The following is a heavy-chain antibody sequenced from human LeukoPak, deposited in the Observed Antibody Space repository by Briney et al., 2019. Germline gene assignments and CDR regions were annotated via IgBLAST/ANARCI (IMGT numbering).Heavy chain of an antibody. J-gene: IGHJ4*02. CDR2: INPNSGGR. D-gene: IGHD5-18*01. Sequence: ASVKVSCKASGYIFTGYYMHWVRQAPGQGLEWMGWINPNSGGRNYAQRFQGWVTMTRDTSISTAYMELSRLRSDDTAVYYCARVPDTAMDYFDYWGQGTLVTVSS. CDR1: GYIFTGYY. CDR3: ARVPDTAMDYFDY. V-gene: IGHV1-2*04.